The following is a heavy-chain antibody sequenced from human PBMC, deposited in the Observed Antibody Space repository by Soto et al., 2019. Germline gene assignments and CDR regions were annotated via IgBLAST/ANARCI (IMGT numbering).Heavy chain of an antibody. D-gene: IGHD2-21*02. CDR3: ANCGDCKGYYYYYYGMDV. CDR1: RFTFSSYG. CDR2: ISYDGSNK. V-gene: IGHV3-30*18. Sequence: PGGSLRLSCAASRFTFSSYGMPWVRQAPGKGLEWVAVISYDGSNKYYADSVKGRFTISRDNSKNTLYLQMNSLRAEDTAVYYCANCGDCKGYYYYYYGMDVWGQGTTVTVSS. J-gene: IGHJ6*02.